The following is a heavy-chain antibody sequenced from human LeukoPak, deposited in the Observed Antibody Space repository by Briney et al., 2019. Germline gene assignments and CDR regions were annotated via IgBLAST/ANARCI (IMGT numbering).Heavy chain of an antibody. Sequence: PGGSLRLSCAASGFTVSSNYMSWVRQAPGKGLEWVSAISGSGGSTYYADSVKGRFTISRDNSKNTLYLQMNSLRAEDTAVYYCAKSRQWLVGFVSYWGQGTLVTVSS. CDR2: ISGSGGST. V-gene: IGHV3-23*01. D-gene: IGHD6-19*01. CDR1: GFTVSSNY. J-gene: IGHJ4*02. CDR3: AKSRQWLVGFVSY.